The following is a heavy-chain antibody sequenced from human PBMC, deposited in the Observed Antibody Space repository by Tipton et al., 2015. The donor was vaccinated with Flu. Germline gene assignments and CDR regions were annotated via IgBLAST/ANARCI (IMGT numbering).Heavy chain of an antibody. CDR1: GFTVSTNY. Sequence: SLRLSCAASGFTVSTNYMIWVRQAPGKGLEWVAVIWYDGSNKYYADSVKGRFTISRDNSKNTLYLQMNSLRAEDTAVYYCARDVGGYCSGGSCYSWPYGMDVWGQGTTVTVSS. CDR3: ARDVGGYCSGGSCYSWPYGMDV. D-gene: IGHD2-15*01. J-gene: IGHJ6*02. V-gene: IGHV3-33*08. CDR2: IWYDGSNK.